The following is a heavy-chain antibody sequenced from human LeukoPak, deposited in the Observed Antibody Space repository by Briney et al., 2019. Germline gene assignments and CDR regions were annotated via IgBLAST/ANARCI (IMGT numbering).Heavy chain of an antibody. Sequence: GGSLRLSCAAAGFTFSSYAMSWVRQAPGKGLEWVSAISGSGGSTYYADSVKGRFTISRDNSKNTLYLQMNSLRAEDTAVYYCAKVGSGWYYFDYWGQGTLVTVSS. D-gene: IGHD6-19*01. CDR1: GFTFSSYA. CDR2: ISGSGGST. CDR3: AKVGSGWYYFDY. J-gene: IGHJ4*02. V-gene: IGHV3-23*01.